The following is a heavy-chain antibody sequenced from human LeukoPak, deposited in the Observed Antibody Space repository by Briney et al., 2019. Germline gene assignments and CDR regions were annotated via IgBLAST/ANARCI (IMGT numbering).Heavy chain of an antibody. CDR2: ISGSGGST. D-gene: IGHD5-18*01. CDR3: AKEGQGGYSYGSIMYFDY. V-gene: IGHV3-23*01. Sequence: GGSLRLSCAASGFTFSSYAMSWVRQAPGKGLEWVSAISGSGGSTYYADSVKGRFTISRDNSKNTLYLQINSLRAEDTAVYYCAKEGQGGYSYGSIMYFDYWGQGTLVTVSS. J-gene: IGHJ4*02. CDR1: GFTFSSYA.